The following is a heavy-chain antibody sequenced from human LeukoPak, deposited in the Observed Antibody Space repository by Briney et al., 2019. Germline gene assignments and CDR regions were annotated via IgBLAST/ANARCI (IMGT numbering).Heavy chain of an antibody. CDR2: IYYSGST. Sequence: SETLSLTCTVSGGSISSSSYYWGWIRQPPGKGLEWIGSIYYSGSTYYNPSLKSRVTISVDTSKNQFSLKLSSVTAADTAVYYCARHQKEVYYDFWSGYHNPFYYYYGMDVWGQGTTVTVSS. CDR1: GGSISSSSYY. CDR3: ARHQKEVYYDFWSGYHNPFYYYYGMDV. J-gene: IGHJ6*02. D-gene: IGHD3-3*01. V-gene: IGHV4-39*01.